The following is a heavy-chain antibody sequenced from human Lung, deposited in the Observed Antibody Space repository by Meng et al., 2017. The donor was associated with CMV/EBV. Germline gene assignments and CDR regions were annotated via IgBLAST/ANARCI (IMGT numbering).Heavy chain of an antibody. CDR3: ARYCSSTSCRNRYFDL. J-gene: IGHJ2*01. D-gene: IGHD2-2*01. CDR2: IYYSGST. Sequence: SXTXSLXCTVSGGSISSGGYYWSWIRQHPGKGLEWIGYIYYSGSTYYNPSLKSRVTISVDTSKNQFSLKLSSVTAADTAVYYCARYCSSTSCRNRYFDLXGRGTLVTVSS. V-gene: IGHV4-31*03. CDR1: GGSISSGGYY.